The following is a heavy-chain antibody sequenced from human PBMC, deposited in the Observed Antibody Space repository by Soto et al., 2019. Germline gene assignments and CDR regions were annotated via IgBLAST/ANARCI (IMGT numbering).Heavy chain of an antibody. V-gene: IGHV1-46*01. Sequence: SVKVSCKASGYTFTSYYMHWVRQAPGQGREWMGIINPSGGSTSYAQKFQGRVTMTRDTSTSTVYMELSSLRSEDTAVYYCATGRLPAEYHYYYGMDVWGQGTAVTVPS. CDR2: INPSGGST. J-gene: IGHJ6*02. D-gene: IGHD5-12*01. CDR1: GYTFTSYY. CDR3: ATGRLPAEYHYYYGMDV.